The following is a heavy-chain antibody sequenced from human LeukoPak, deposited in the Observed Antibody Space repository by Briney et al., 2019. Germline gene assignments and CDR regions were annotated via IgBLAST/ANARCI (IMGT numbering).Heavy chain of an antibody. Sequence: SETLSLTCAVSGYSISSGYYWGWIRQPPGKGLEWIGSIYHSGSTYYNPSLKSRVTISVDTSKNQFSLKLSSVTAADTAVYYCVSLLRFLEWLTHWGQGTLVTVSS. V-gene: IGHV4-38-2*01. D-gene: IGHD3-3*01. CDR1: GYSISSGYY. CDR3: VSLLRFLEWLTH. J-gene: IGHJ4*02. CDR2: IYHSGST.